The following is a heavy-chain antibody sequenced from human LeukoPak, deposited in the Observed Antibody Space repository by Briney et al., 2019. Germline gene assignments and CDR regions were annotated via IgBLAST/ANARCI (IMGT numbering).Heavy chain of an antibody. CDR1: GYTFTSYG. V-gene: IGHV1-18*01. CDR3: AMVRLGAGGAKWFDP. D-gene: IGHD3-16*01. CDR2: ISTYNGNT. Sequence: ASVKVSCTASGYTFTSYGISWVRQAPGQGLEWMGWISTYNGNTNYAQKLQGRVTMTTDTSTSTAYMEMRSLRSDDTAVYYCAMVRLGAGGAKWFDPWGQGTLVTVSS. J-gene: IGHJ5*02.